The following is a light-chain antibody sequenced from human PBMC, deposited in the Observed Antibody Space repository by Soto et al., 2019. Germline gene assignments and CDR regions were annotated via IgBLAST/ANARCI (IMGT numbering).Light chain of an antibody. CDR1: QYIGSN. V-gene: IGKV3-15*01. CDR3: EQYNNWPIT. CDR2: GAS. J-gene: IGKJ5*01. Sequence: EIVMTQSPATLSVSPGEKATLSCRASQYIGSNVAWYQQKPGQAPRLLIYGASTRATGIPARFSGSWSGTEFTLTISSLQSEDFAVYYCEQYNNWPITFGQGTRLEIK.